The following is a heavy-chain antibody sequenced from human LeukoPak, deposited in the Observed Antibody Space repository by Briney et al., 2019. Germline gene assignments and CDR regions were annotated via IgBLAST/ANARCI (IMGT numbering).Heavy chain of an antibody. CDR3: AKDIDSFGQYQLLGFDY. Sequence: GGSLRLSCVASGFTFSDYDMHWVRQDPGKGLEWVASMRNDGSQIYYADSVKARFTISRDNSKNTLYLQMNSLRVEDTAVYYCAKDIDSFGQYQLLGFDYWGQGTLVTVSS. CDR2: MRNDGSQI. CDR1: GFTFSDYD. J-gene: IGHJ4*02. D-gene: IGHD2-2*01. V-gene: IGHV3-30*02.